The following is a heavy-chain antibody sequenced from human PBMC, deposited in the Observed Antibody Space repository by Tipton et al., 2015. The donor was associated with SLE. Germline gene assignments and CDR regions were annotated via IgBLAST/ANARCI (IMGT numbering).Heavy chain of an antibody. CDR2: ISSNGGST. CDR1: GFTFSSYA. D-gene: IGHD3-22*01. CDR3: AREEGDSSGYFLPFDY. J-gene: IGHJ4*02. Sequence: SLRLSCSASGFTFSSYAMHCVRRAPGKGLEYVSAISSNGGSTYYADSVKGRFTISRDNSKNTLYLQMNSLRAEDTAVYYCAREEGDSSGYFLPFDYWGQGTLVTVSS. V-gene: IGHV3-64*04.